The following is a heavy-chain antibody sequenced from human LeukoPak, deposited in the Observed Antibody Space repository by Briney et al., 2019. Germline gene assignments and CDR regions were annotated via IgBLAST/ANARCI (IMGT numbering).Heavy chain of an antibody. J-gene: IGHJ4*02. CDR1: GFSFGNYG. CDR3: AEEPYSEEGYYFDY. Sequence: GGSLRLSCAASGFSFGNYGMHWVRQAPGKGLEWVSAISGSGGSTYYADSVKGRFTISRDNSKNTLYLQMNSLRAEDTAVYYCAEEPYSEEGYYFDYWGQGPRSPSPQ. V-gene: IGHV3-23*01. CDR2: ISGSGGST. D-gene: IGHD6-13*01.